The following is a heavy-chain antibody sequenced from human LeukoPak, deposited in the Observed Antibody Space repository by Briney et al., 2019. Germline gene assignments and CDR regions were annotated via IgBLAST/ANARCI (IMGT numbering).Heavy chain of an antibody. V-gene: IGHV1-2*06. CDR1: GYTFTDYY. CDR3: ARGGSSGRSNY. J-gene: IGHJ4*02. Sequence: ASVKVSCKASGYTFTDYYIHWVRQAPGQGLERMGRINPNIGGTNYAQKFQGRVTMTRDTSITTAYMELRRLRSDDTAVYYCARGGSSGRSNYWGQGTLVTVSS. D-gene: IGHD6-19*01. CDR2: INPNIGGT.